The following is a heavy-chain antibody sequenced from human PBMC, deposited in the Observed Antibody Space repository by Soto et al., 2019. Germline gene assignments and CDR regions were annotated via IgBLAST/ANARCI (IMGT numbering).Heavy chain of an antibody. J-gene: IGHJ6*02. CDR2: INPDGGGT. D-gene: IGHD4-4*01. V-gene: IGHV1-46*01. Sequence: QVQLVQSGAEVKKPGASVKVSCKASGYTFTSYYMHWVRLAPGQGLEWMGIINPDGGGTSYAQQFQGRVIMTRDTSTSTVYMEMSSLRSEDTAVYYCAVGGNYLSMDVWGQETTVTVSS. CDR1: GYTFTSYY. CDR3: AVGGNYLSMDV.